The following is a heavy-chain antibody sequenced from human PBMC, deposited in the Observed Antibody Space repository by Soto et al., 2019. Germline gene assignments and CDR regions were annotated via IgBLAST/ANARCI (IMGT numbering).Heavy chain of an antibody. J-gene: IGHJ4*02. CDR3: GSGINDYGANIDY. Sequence: QVQLVQSGAAVKKPGSSVKVSCKVSGGTFSSYAISWVRQAPGQGLEWMGVIIPLFGAAKYAQKFQGRVTITADGSASTVYMEQSSLRSDDTAVYYCGSGINDYGANIDYWGQGTLVTVSS. CDR2: IIPLFGAA. CDR1: GGTFSSYA. V-gene: IGHV1-69*01. D-gene: IGHD4-17*01.